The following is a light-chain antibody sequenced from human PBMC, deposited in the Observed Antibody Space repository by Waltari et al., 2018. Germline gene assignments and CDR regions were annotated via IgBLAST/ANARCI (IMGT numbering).Light chain of an antibody. CDR1: QIVISRY. CDR3: HGYGSSPTWT. J-gene: IGKJ1*01. CDR2: DAS. Sequence: EMVLTQSPGTLSVTPGEIATLSCRAGQIVISRYLAWYQQKPGQAPRLLIFDASSRATGIPDRFTGSGSGTDFSLTISSVEPEDSAVYYCHGYGSSPTWTFGQGTKVEIK. V-gene: IGKV3-20*01.